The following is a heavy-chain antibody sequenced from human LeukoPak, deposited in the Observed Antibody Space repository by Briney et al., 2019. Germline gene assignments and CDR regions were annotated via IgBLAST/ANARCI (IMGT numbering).Heavy chain of an antibody. CDR3: ARHGPLDAFWSGYYGP. V-gene: IGHV4-39*01. Sequence: SETPSLSCTVSGGSISSNNYYWAWIRQPPGRGLEWIGSICYSGSTYYNPSLKGRVTISVDTSKNQFSLKLSSVTAADTAVYYCARHGPLDAFWSGYYGPWGQGTLVTVSS. CDR2: ICYSGST. J-gene: IGHJ4*02. D-gene: IGHD3-3*01. CDR1: GGSISSNNYY.